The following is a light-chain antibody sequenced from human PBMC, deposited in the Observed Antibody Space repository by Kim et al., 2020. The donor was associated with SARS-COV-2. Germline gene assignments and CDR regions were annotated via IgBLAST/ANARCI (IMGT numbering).Light chain of an antibody. J-gene: IGKJ4*01. CDR2: ATS. V-gene: IGKV1-6*01. Sequence: AIQMTQSPSSLSASVGDRVTITCRASQGIRNDLGWYQQKPGRAPNLLIYATSILQSGVPSRFSGSGSGTDFTLTISSLQPEDVATYYCLQDYDYPLTFGGGTKVDIK. CDR1: QGIRND. CDR3: LQDYDYPLT.